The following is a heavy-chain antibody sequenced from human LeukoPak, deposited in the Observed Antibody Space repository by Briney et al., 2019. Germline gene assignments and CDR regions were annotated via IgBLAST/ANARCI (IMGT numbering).Heavy chain of an antibody. CDR1: GFTFSSYS. J-gene: IGHJ4*02. D-gene: IGHD6-13*01. CDR3: ARDPINPGIAAVPSNFDY. CDR2: ISSSSSYI. Sequence: PGGSLRLSCAASGFTFSSYSMNWVRQAPGKGLEWVSSISSSSSYIYYADSVKGRFTISRDNAKNSLYLQMNSLRAEDTAVYYCARDPINPGIAAVPSNFDYWGQGTLVTVSS. V-gene: IGHV3-21*01.